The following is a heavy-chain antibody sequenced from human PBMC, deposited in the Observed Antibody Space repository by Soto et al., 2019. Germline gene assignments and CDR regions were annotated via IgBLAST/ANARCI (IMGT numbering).Heavy chain of an antibody. J-gene: IGHJ6*02. CDR2: ISAYNGNT. V-gene: IGHV1-18*01. Sequence: QVQLVQSGAEVKKPGASVKVSCKASGYTFTSYGISWVRQAPGQGLEWMGWISAYNGNTNYAQKLQGRVTMTPHTSTSTAYMELRSLRSDDTAVDYCARDGVDTATGYYYGMDVWGQGTTVTVSS. CDR1: GYTFTSYG. D-gene: IGHD5-18*01. CDR3: ARDGVDTATGYYYGMDV.